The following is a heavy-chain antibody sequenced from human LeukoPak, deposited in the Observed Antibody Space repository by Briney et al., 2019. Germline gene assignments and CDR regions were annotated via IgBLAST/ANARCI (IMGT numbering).Heavy chain of an antibody. CDR3: AKIFGELIPYPKYYFDY. Sequence: PGRSPRLSCAASGFTFSSYAMSWVRQAPGKGLEWVSAISGSGGSTYYADSVKGRFTISRDNSKNTLYLQMNSLRAEDTAVYYCAKIFGELIPYPKYYFDYWGQGTLVTVSS. J-gene: IGHJ4*02. CDR1: GFTFSSYA. V-gene: IGHV3-23*01. CDR2: ISGSGGST. D-gene: IGHD3-10*01.